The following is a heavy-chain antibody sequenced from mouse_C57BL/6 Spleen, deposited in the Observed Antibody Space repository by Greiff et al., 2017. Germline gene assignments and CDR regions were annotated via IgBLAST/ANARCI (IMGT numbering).Heavy chain of an antibody. CDR3: ARGGRDTDYAMDY. J-gene: IGHJ4*01. V-gene: IGHV1-64*01. CDR1: GYTFTSYW. CDR2: IHPNSGST. Sequence: QVQLQQPGAELVKPGASVKLSCKASGYTFTSYWMHWVKQRPGQGLEWIGMIHPNSGSTNYNEKFKSKATLTVDKSSSTAYMQLSSLTSEDSAVYYCARGGRDTDYAMDYWGQGTSVTVSS. D-gene: IGHD1-1*01.